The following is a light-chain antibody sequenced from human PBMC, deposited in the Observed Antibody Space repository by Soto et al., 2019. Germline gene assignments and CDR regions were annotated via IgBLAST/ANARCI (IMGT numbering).Light chain of an antibody. J-gene: IGLJ1*01. CDR3: SSYTTSRSYV. V-gene: IGLV2-14*01. CDR1: TSDIGSYNS. CDR2: EVS. Sequence: QSALTQPASVSGSPGQSITISCTGTTSDIGSYNSVSWYQHHPGKAPKLMIYEVSNRPSGVSNRFSGSKSGNTASLTISGLQAEDEADYYCSSYTTSRSYVFGGGTKLTVL.